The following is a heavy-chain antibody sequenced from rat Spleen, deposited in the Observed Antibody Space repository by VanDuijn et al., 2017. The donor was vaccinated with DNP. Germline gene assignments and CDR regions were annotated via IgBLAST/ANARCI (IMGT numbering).Heavy chain of an antibody. CDR1: GYSITSSNK. V-gene: IGHV3-1*01. J-gene: IGHJ2*01. D-gene: IGHD1-1*01. CDR2: ISYSGST. CDR3: ARETQWGYFDY. Sequence: EVQLQESGPGLVKPSQSLSLTCSVTGYSITSSNKWNWIRKFPENKLEWMGYISYSGSTGYNPFLKSRISITRDTSKNQFFLQLNSVTTEDTATYYCARETQWGYFDYWGQGVMVTVSS.